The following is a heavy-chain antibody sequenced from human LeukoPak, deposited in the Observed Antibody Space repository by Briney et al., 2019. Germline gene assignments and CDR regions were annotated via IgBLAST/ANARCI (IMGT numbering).Heavy chain of an antibody. D-gene: IGHD4-17*01. CDR3: ARPIDDYGDPDAFDI. CDR1: GYSISSGYY. CDR2: IYHSGST. V-gene: IGHV4-38-2*02. Sequence: PSETLSLTCTVSGYSISSGYYWGWIRQPPGKGLEWIGSIYHSGSTNYNPSLKSRVTMSVDTSKNQFSLKLSSVTAADTAVYYCARPIDDYGDPDAFDIWGQGTMVTVSS. J-gene: IGHJ3*02.